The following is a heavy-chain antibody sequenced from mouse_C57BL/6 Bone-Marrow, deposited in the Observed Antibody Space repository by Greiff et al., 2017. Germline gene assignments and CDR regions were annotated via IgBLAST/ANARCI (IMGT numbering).Heavy chain of an antibody. D-gene: IGHD4-1*01. J-gene: IGHJ3*02. CDR2: ISDGGSYT. Sequence: EVKLVESGGGLVKPGGSLKLSCAASGFTFSSYAMSWVRQTPEKRLEWVATISDGGSYTYDPDNVKGRFPISSNNAKNNLYLQLSRLKAEDTAMYYCARHPWEGWGQGTLVTVSA. CDR1: GFTFSSYA. CDR3: ARHPWEG. V-gene: IGHV5-4*03.